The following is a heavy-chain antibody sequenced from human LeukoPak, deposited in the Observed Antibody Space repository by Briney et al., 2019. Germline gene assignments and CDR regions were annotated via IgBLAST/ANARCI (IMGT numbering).Heavy chain of an antibody. D-gene: IGHD5-18*01. CDR1: GFTFSNYE. Sequence: GGSLRLSCAASGFTFSNYEFNWVRQAPGKGLEWVSYISSSGRNIYYADSVKGRFTISRDNAKSSLYLQMNSLRAEDTAVYYCARDLVQLWSKDFWGQGTLVTVSS. J-gene: IGHJ4*02. CDR3: ARDLVQLWSKDF. CDR2: ISSSGRNI. V-gene: IGHV3-48*03.